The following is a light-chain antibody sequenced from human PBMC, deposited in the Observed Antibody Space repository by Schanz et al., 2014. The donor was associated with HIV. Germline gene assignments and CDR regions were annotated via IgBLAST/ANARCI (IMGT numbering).Light chain of an antibody. CDR1: QTVSSNS. CDR3: QYYGRSPPIT. CDR2: SAS. V-gene: IGKV3-20*01. J-gene: IGKJ5*01. Sequence: EIVLTQSPVILSLSPGERATLSCRASQTVSSNSLGWYQQKRGQVPRLLIYSASRRANGIPDRFSGSGSGTDFTLTINRLEPEDFAVYYCQYYGRSPPITFGQGTRLEIK.